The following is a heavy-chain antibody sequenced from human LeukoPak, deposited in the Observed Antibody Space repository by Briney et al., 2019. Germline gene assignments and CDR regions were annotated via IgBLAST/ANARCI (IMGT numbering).Heavy chain of an antibody. Sequence: GSLRLSCTVSGGSISSYYWSWIRQPPGKGLEWIGYIYYSGSTNYNPSLKSRVTISVDTSKNQFSLKLSSVTAADTAVYYCARVKVIDAFDIWGQGTMVTVSS. CDR1: GGSISSYY. CDR2: IYYSGST. J-gene: IGHJ3*02. CDR3: ARVKVIDAFDI. V-gene: IGHV4-59*01. D-gene: IGHD3-22*01.